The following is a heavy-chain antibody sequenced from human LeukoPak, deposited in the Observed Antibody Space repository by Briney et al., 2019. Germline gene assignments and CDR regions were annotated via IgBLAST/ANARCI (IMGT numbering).Heavy chain of an antibody. D-gene: IGHD5-24*01. CDR2: ISGSGSTI. J-gene: IGHJ4*02. CDR3: TRVGYIDEGIDY. CDR1: GFTFSDYY. V-gene: IGHV3-11*04. Sequence: GGSLRLSCAASGFTFSDYYMSWIRQAPGKGLEWVSYISGSGSTIYYTDSVKGRFTISRDNAKNSLYLQMNSLRAEDTAIYYCTRVGYIDEGIDYWGQGTLVTVSS.